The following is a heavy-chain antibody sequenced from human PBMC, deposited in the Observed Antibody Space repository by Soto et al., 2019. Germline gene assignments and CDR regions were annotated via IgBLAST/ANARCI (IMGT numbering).Heavy chain of an antibody. V-gene: IGHV1-18*04. J-gene: IGHJ6*02. Sequence: ASVKVSCKASGYTFTSYGISRVRQAPGQGLEWMGWISAYNGNTNYAQKLQGRVTMTTDTSTSTAYMELRSLRSDDTAVYYCARDLGRFLEWLLYRSYGMDVWGQGTTVTVSS. CDR3: ARDLGRFLEWLLYRSYGMDV. CDR2: ISAYNGNT. D-gene: IGHD3-3*01. CDR1: GYTFTSYG.